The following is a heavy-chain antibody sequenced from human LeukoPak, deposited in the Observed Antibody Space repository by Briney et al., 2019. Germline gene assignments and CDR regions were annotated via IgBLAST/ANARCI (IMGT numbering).Heavy chain of an antibody. CDR3: ARGYPNYFDY. V-gene: IGHV4-28*01. Sequence: SETLSLICAVSGYSISSSNWWGWIRQPPGKGLEWIGYIYYSGSTYYNPSLKSRVTMSVDTSKNQFPLKLSSVTAVDTAVYYCARGYPNYFDYWGQGALVTVSS. CDR2: IYYSGST. J-gene: IGHJ4*02. CDR1: GYSISSSNW. D-gene: IGHD3-16*02.